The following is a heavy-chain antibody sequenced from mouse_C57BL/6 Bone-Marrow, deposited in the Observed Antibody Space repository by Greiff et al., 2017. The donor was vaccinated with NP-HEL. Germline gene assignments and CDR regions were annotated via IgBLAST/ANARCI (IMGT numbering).Heavy chain of an antibody. CDR2: IYPGSGST. CDR3: ARSLYDGYYNYAMDY. V-gene: IGHV1-55*01. J-gene: IGHJ4*01. Sequence: RPGQGLEWIGDIYPGSGSTNYNEKFKSKATLTVDTSSSTAYMQLSSLTSEDSAVYYCARSLYDGYYNYAMDYWCQGPSVTVSS. D-gene: IGHD2-3*01.